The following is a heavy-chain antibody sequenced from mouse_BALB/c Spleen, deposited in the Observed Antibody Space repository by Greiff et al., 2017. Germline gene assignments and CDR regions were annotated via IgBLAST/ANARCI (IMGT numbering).Heavy chain of an antibody. CDR3: ARIYYDYDSAWFAY. Sequence: QVTLKESGPGILQPSQTLSLTCSFSGFSLSTSGMGVGWIRQPSGKGLEWLAHIWWDDDKRYNPALKSRLTISKDTSSNQVFLKIASVDTADTATYYCARIYYDYDSAWFAYWGQGTLVTVAA. V-gene: IGHV8-8*01. J-gene: IGHJ3*01. D-gene: IGHD2-4*01. CDR1: GFSLSTSGMG. CDR2: IWWDDDK.